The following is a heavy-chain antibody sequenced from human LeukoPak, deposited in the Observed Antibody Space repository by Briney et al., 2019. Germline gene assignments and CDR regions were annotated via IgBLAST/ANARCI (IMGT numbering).Heavy chain of an antibody. D-gene: IGHD1-26*01. CDR3: ARGPFSGSYPLPFDY. CDR1: GYTFTSYG. V-gene: IGHV1-18*01. Sequence: GASVKVSCKASGYTFTSYGISWVRQAPGQGLEWMGWISAYNGNTNYAQKVQGRLTMTTDASTSTAYMELRSLSSDDTAMYYCARGPFSGSYPLPFDYWGHGTLVTVSS. J-gene: IGHJ4*01. CDR2: ISAYNGNT.